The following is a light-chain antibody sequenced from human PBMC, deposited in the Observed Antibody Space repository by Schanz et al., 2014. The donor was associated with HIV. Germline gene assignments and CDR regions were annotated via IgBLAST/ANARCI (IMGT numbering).Light chain of an antibody. J-gene: IGLJ1*01. CDR2: GNN. Sequence: QSVLTQPPSVSGAPGQRVTISCTGNNSNIGAGYDVHWYQQLPRGVPKLLIYGNNNRPSGVPDRFSGSKSGTSASLAITGLQAEDEADYYCQSYDSSLSVFGTGTKLTVL. CDR1: NSNIGAGYD. CDR3: QSYDSSLSV. V-gene: IGLV1-40*01.